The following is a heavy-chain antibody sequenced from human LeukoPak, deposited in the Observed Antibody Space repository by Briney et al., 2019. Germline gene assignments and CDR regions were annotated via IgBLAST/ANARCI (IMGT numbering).Heavy chain of an antibody. CDR1: GVTFSTYW. V-gene: IGHV3-74*01. CDR3: TRAVRAHPPADF. D-gene: IGHD3-3*01. J-gene: IGHJ4*02. CDR2: INSDGSST. Sequence: GGSLRLSCVASGVTFSTYWMHWVRQAPGKGLVWVSRINSDGSSTTYADSVKGRSSISRDNAKNTLYLHLDSLRAEDTGVYYCTRAVRAHPPADFWGQGGLVSVSS.